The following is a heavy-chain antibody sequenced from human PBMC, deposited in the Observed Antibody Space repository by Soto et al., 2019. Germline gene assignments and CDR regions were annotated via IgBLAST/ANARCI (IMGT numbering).Heavy chain of an antibody. D-gene: IGHD2-2*01. J-gene: IGHJ6*02. Sequence: GASVKVCCNASGYTFTSYGISWVRQAPGQGLEWMGWISAYNGNTNYAQKLQGRVTMTTDTSTSTAYMELRSLRSDDTAVYYCARVEGGYCSSTSCRHMVFYYYYGMDVWVQGTTVTVSS. CDR3: ARVEGGYCSSTSCRHMVFYYYYGMDV. CDR1: GYTFTSYG. V-gene: IGHV1-18*04. CDR2: ISAYNGNT.